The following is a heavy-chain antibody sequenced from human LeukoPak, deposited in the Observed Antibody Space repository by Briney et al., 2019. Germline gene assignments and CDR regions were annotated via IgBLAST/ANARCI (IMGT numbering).Heavy chain of an antibody. J-gene: IGHJ4*02. D-gene: IGHD2-2*01. Sequence: GGSLRLSCAASGFTFNRYGMSWVRQAPGKGLEWVSAITGRGVRTYNGDSVKGRFTISRDTSKNTVYLQMNSLRGDDTAVYYCANGAHPDSSHYYFDYWGQGALVTVSS. V-gene: IGHV3-23*01. CDR1: GFTFNRYG. CDR3: ANGAHPDSSHYYFDY. CDR2: ITGRGVRT.